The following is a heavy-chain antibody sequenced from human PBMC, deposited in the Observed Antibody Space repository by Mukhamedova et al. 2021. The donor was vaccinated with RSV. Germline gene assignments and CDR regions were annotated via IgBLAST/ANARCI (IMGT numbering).Heavy chain of an antibody. CDR2: IIPILGIA. Sequence: RQAPGQGLEWMGRIIPILGIANYAQKFQGRVTITADKSTSTAYMELSSLRSEDTAVYYCARDNARYCSGGSCYYFDYWGQGTLVT. D-gene: IGHD2-15*01. V-gene: IGHV1-69*04. J-gene: IGHJ4*02. CDR3: ARDNARYCSGGSCYYFDY.